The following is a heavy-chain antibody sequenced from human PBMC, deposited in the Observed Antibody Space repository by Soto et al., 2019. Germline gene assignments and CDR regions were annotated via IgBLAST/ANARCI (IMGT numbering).Heavy chain of an antibody. J-gene: IGHJ3*02. V-gene: IGHV1-46*01. CDR3: ARAGDSSGWYAAFDI. D-gene: IGHD6-19*01. CDR2: INPSGGST. CDR1: GYTFTSYY. Sequence: ASVKVSCKASGYTFTSYYMHWVRQAPGQGLEWMGIINPSGGSTSYAQKLQGRVTMTRDTSTSTVYMELSSLRSEDTAVYYCARAGDSSGWYAAFDIWGQGTMVTVSS.